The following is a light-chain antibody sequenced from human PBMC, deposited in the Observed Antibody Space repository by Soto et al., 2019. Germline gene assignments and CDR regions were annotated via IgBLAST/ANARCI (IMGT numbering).Light chain of an antibody. V-gene: IGKV3-20*01. J-gene: IGKJ5*01. CDR1: QSVSSSY. CDR2: GAS. CDR3: QQYGSSPPSST. Sequence: EIVLTQSPGTLSLSPGERATLSCRASQSVSSSYLAWYQQKHGQAPRLLIYGASSRATGIPDRFSGSGSGTDLTLTISRLEPEDFAVYYCQQYGSSPPSSTFGQGTRLEIK.